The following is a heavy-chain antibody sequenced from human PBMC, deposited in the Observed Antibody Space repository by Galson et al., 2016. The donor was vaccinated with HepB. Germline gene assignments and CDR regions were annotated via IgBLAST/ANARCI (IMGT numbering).Heavy chain of an antibody. CDR1: GFPFSPAW. V-gene: IGHV3-15*01. CDR2: MKNKGSDGTT. Sequence: SLRLSCAGSGFPFSPAWMSWVRQAPGKGLEWVGRMKNKGSDGTTEYAAPVKGRFTIARDDSKNTLYLQMNSLTTEDTAIYYCIHDWDYNYGMDVWGHGTTVTVSS. D-gene: IGHD3-9*01. J-gene: IGHJ6*02. CDR3: IHDWDYNYGMDV.